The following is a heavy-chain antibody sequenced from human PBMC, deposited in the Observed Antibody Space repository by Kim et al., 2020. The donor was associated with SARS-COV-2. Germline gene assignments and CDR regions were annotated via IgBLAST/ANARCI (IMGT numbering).Heavy chain of an antibody. J-gene: IGHJ1*01. CDR2: ISWNSGSI. CDR1: GFTFDDYA. CDR3: AKDMVARIAAAGTMFN. V-gene: IGHV3-9*01. D-gene: IGHD6-13*01. Sequence: GGSLRLSCVASGFTFDDYAMHWVRQAPGKGLEWVSGISWNSGSIGYADSVKGRFTISRDNAKNSLYLQMNSLRAEDTALYYCAKDMVARIAAAGTMFNWG.